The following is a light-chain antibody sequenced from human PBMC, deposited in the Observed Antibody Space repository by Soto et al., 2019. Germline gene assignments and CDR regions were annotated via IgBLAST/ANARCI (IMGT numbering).Light chain of an antibody. CDR1: TGVVTSGHY. Sequence: QSVVTHEPSLTVSPGGALILACGSSTGVVTSGHYPYWFQQKPGQAPRTLIHDTYKKHSWTPARFSGSLLGGKAALTLSGAQPEDEAEYYCLLSYRRARVFGSGTKVTVL. J-gene: IGLJ1*01. CDR3: LLSYRRARV. CDR2: DTY. V-gene: IGLV7-46*01.